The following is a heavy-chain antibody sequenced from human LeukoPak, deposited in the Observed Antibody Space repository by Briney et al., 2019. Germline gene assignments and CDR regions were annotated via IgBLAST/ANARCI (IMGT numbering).Heavy chain of an antibody. D-gene: IGHD3-10*02. J-gene: IGHJ6*04. V-gene: IGHV3-23*01. CDR2: FSGSGGST. Sequence: PGGSLRLSCGVSGFHFCSYGMSWGPEATGWGLEWVSPFSGSGGSTYYAVSVKGRFTISRDNSKNTLYLQMNSLRAEDTAVYYCAELGITMIGGVWSKGTTVTISS. CDR3: AELGITMIGGV. CDR1: GFHFCSYG.